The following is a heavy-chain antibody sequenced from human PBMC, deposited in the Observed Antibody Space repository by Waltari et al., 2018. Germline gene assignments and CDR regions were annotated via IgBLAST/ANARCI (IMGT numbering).Heavy chain of an antibody. CDR1: GFTFSSYG. D-gene: IGHD4-4*01. V-gene: IGHV3-30*18. J-gene: IGHJ4*02. Sequence: QVQLVESGGGVVQPGRSLRLSCAAYGFTFSSYGMPWVRPAPGKGLEWVAVIWYDGSNKYYADSVKGRFTISRDNSKNTLYLQMNSLRAEDTAMYYCAKGGTVTTGYFDYWGQGTLVTVSS. CDR3: AKGGTVTTGYFDY. CDR2: IWYDGSNK.